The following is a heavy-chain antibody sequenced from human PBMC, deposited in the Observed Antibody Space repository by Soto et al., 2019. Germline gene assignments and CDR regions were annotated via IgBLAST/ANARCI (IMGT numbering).Heavy chain of an antibody. CDR2: IYYSGST. D-gene: IGHD2-2*01. J-gene: IGHJ4*02. CDR1: GGSISSYY. Sequence: SETLSLTCTVSGGSISSYYWSWIRQPPEKGLEWIGYIYYSGSTNYNPSLKSRVTISVDTSKNQFSLKLSSVTAADTAVYYCARHAGGYSTSTTCFDYWRQGTLVTVSS. V-gene: IGHV4-59*08. CDR3: ARHAGGYSTSTTCFDY.